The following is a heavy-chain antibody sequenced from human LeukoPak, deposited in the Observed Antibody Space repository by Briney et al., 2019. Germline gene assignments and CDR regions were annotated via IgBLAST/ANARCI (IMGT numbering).Heavy chain of an antibody. D-gene: IGHD3-22*01. CDR2: IYYSGIT. Sequence: SETLSLTCTVSGGFINSGGYYWSWIRQHPGKGLEWIGYIYYSGITNYNPSLKSRVTISVDTSKNQYSLKLSSVTAADTAVYYCAAHYDSSGYYHYSDSWGQGTLVTVSS. J-gene: IGHJ4*02. V-gene: IGHV4-61*08. CDR1: GGFINSGGYY. CDR3: AAHYDSSGYYHYSDS.